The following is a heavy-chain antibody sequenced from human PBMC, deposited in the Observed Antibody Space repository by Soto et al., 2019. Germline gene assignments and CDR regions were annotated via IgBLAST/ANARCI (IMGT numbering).Heavy chain of an antibody. CDR2: IKQDGSEK. V-gene: IGHV3-7*01. CDR1: GFTFSSYW. J-gene: IGHJ4*02. CDR3: AGYYDFWSGYFGFDY. Sequence: GGSLRLSCAASGFTFSSYWMSWVRQAPGKGLEWVANIKQDGSEKYYVDSVKGRFTISRDNAKNSLYLQMNSLRAEDTAVYYCAGYYDFWSGYFGFDYWGQGTLVTVSS. D-gene: IGHD3-3*01.